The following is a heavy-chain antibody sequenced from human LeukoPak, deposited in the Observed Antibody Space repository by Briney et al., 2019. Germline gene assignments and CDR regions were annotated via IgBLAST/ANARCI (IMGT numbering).Heavy chain of an antibody. D-gene: IGHD3-22*01. CDR2: IRNKANSYAT. J-gene: IGHJ6*03. CDR1: GFTFNDHY. CDR3: ARGAYYYDSSDYYQVYYYYMDV. Sequence: QAGGSLRLSCAASGFTFNDHYMDWVRQARGKGLEWVGRIRNKANSYATEYAASVKGRFTISRDDLKNSLYLQMNSLKTEDTAVYYCARGAYYYDSSDYYQVYYYYMDVWGKGTTVTVSS. V-gene: IGHV3-72*01.